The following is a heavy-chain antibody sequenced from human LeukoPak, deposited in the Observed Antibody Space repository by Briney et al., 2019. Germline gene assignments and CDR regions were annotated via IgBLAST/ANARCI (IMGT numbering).Heavy chain of an antibody. Sequence: SETLFLTCTVSGGSISSSSYYWGWIRQSPGKGLEWIGSMYYSGTTYYNPSLTSRVTISVDTSKNQFSLKLSSVTAADTAVYYCARGRGAGVWPSRFDYWGQGTLVTVSS. CDR2: MYYSGTT. CDR3: ARGRGAGVWPSRFDY. V-gene: IGHV4-39*07. J-gene: IGHJ4*02. CDR1: GGSISSSSYY. D-gene: IGHD2-8*01.